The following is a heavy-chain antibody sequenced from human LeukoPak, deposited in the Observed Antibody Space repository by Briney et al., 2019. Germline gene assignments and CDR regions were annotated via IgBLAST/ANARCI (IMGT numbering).Heavy chain of an antibody. CDR1: GFTVSNKY. Sequence: GGSLRLSCAASGFTVSNKYMTWVRQVPGKGLEWVSGINWNGGSADYADSVKGRFTISRDNAKNSLYLQMNSLRAEDTALYYCAKARYSDYVGAFDIWGQGTMVTVSS. V-gene: IGHV3-20*04. CDR3: AKARYSDYVGAFDI. J-gene: IGHJ3*02. D-gene: IGHD5-12*01. CDR2: INWNGGSA.